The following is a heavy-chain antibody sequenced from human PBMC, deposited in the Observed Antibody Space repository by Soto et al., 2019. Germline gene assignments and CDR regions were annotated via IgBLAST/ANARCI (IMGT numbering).Heavy chain of an antibody. CDR3: AKDVTARPPNRFDP. CDR1: GYTFTSYG. V-gene: IGHV1-18*01. CDR2: ISAYNGNT. J-gene: IGHJ5*02. Sequence: AASVKVSCKASGYTFTSYGISWVRQAPGQGLEWMGWISAYNGNTNYAQKLQGRVTMTTDPSTSTAYMELRSLRSDDTAVYYCAKDVTARPPNRFDPWGQGTLVTVSS. D-gene: IGHD6-6*01.